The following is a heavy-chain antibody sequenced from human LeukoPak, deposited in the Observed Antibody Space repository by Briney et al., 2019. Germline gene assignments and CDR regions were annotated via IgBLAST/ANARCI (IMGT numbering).Heavy chain of an antibody. CDR2: ISSSGSTI. D-gene: IGHD2-15*01. CDR1: GFTFSDYY. J-gene: IGHJ4*02. CDR3: ARPELYCSGGSCYFDY. Sequence: GGSLRLSCAASGFTFSDYYKSWIRQAPGKGLEWVSYISSSGSTIYYADSVKGRFTISRDNAKNSLYLQMNSLRAEDTAVYYCARPELYCSGGSCYFDYWGQGTLVTVSS. V-gene: IGHV3-11*01.